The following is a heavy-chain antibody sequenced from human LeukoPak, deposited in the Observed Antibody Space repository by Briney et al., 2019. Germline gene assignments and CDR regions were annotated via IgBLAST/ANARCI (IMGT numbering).Heavy chain of an antibody. D-gene: IGHD3-10*01. CDR2: IYYSGST. CDR3: ARGLSVLWFGESRSDYYYYYMDV. Sequence: SETLSLTCTVSGGSISSYYWSWIRQPPGKGLEWIGYIYYSGSTNYNPSLKSRVTISVDTSKNQFSLKLSSVTAADTAVYYCARGLSVLWFGESRSDYYYYYMDVWGKGTTVTISS. J-gene: IGHJ6*03. CDR1: GGSISSYY. V-gene: IGHV4-59*01.